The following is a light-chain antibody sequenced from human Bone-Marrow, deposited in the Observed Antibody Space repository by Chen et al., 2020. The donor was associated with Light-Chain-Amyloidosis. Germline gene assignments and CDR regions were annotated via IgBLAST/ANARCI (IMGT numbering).Light chain of an antibody. CDR1: NIGSTR. CDR3: QVWDRSSDRPV. Sequence: SYVSTQPSSVPVAPGQTATTACGGNNIGSTRVHWYHQTPGQAPRLVVYDDSDRPSGIPERLSGSNSGNTATLTISRVEAGDEADYYCQVWDRSSDRPVFGGGTKLTVL. J-gene: IGLJ3*02. CDR2: DDS. V-gene: IGLV3-21*02.